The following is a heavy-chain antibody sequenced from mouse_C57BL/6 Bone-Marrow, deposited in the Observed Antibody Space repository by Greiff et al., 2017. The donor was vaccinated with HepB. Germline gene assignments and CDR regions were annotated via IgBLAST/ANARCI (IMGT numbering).Heavy chain of an antibody. V-gene: IGHV5-17*01. J-gene: IGHJ1*03. CDR2: ISSGSSTI. Sequence: DVMLVESGGGLVKPGGSLTLSCAASGFTFSDYGMHWVRQAPEKGLEWVAYISSGSSTIYYADTVKGRFTISRDNAKNTLFLQMTSLRSEDTAMYYCARLRYFDVWGTGTTVTVSS. CDR3: ARLRYFDV. CDR1: GFTFSDYG.